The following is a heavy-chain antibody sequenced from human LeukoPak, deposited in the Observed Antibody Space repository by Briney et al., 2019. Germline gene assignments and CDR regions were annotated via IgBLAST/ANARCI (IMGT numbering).Heavy chain of an antibody. Sequence: GGSLRLSCAASGFTFSSYGLHWVRQAPGKGLEWVAVVSYDGSNKYYADSVKGRFTISKDNAKNTVYLQMNSLRAEDTAVYYCVSFYETYWGRGTLVTVSS. J-gene: IGHJ4*02. CDR2: VSYDGSNK. CDR3: VSFYETY. CDR1: GFTFSSYG. V-gene: IGHV3-30*03. D-gene: IGHD2/OR15-2a*01.